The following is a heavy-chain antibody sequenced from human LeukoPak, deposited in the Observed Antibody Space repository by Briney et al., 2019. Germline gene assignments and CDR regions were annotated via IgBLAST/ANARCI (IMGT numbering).Heavy chain of an antibody. CDR1: GFTFSGND. CDR3: ARGWGQGLKATFSY. J-gene: IGHJ4*02. D-gene: IGHD1-26*01. V-gene: IGHV3-13*04. CDR2: IDTAGDT. Sequence: GGSLRPSCAASGFTFSGNDMHWVRQPTGKGLEWVAGIDTAGDTYYPGSVKGRFTISRENAKNSLYLQMNNLRAGDTAVYYCARGWGQGLKATFSYWGQGTLVTVSS.